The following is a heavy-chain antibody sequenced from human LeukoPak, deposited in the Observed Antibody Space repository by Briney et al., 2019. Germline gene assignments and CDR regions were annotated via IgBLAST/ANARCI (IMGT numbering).Heavy chain of an antibody. D-gene: IGHD3-3*01. CDR1: GFTFSSYA. CDR2: ISYDGSNK. J-gene: IGHJ4*02. CDR3: ARDSLYKDRDDDFWSGPLY. V-gene: IGHV3-30-3*01. Sequence: GGSLRLSCAASGFTFSSYAMHWVRQAPGKGLEWVAVISYDGSNKYYADSVKGRFTISRDNSKNTLYLQMNSLRAEDTAVYYCARDSLYKDRDDDFWSGPLYWGQGTLVTVSS.